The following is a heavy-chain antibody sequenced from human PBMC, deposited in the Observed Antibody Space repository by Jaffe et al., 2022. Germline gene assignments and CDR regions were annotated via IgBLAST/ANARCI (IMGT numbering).Heavy chain of an antibody. V-gene: IGHV3-30*02. J-gene: IGHJ6*03. CDR1: GFTFSSYG. CDR3: AKGKSEAVAGLYYYYYYYMDV. Sequence: QVQLVESGGGVVQPGGSLRLSCAASGFTFSSYGMHWVRQAPGKGLEWVAFIRYDGSNKYYADSVKGRFTISRDNSKNTLYLQMNSLRAEDTAVYYCAKGKSEAVAGLYYYYYYYMDVWGKGTTVTVSS. D-gene: IGHD6-19*01. CDR2: IRYDGSNK.